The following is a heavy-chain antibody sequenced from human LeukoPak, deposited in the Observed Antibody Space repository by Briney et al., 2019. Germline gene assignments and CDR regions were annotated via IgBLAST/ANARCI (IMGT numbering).Heavy chain of an antibody. CDR2: INHSGST. D-gene: IGHD3-9*01. CDR1: GGSFSDYY. J-gene: IGHJ4*02. V-gene: IGHV4-34*01. CDR3: ARGRILTGYYSHDY. Sequence: PSETLSLTCAVYGGSFSDYYWSWIRQPPGKGLQWIGEINHSGSTNYNPSLKSRVTISVDTSKNQFSLKLSSVTAADTAVYYCARGRILTGYYSHDYWGQGTLVTVSS.